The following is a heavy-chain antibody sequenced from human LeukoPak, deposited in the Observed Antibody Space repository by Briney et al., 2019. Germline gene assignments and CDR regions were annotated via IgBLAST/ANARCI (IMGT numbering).Heavy chain of an antibody. CDR2: ITSSGATT. CDR1: GFSFSDSY. V-gene: IGHV3-11*01. CDR3: ARDPDYGDPY. D-gene: IGHD4/OR15-4a*01. Sequence: PGGSLRLSCSASGFSFSDSYMNWFRLSPEKELEWIAYITSSGATTEYADSVKGRFTISRVNAKNSMYLQMNSLRPEDTAVYYCARDPDYGDPYWGQGTLVTVSS. J-gene: IGHJ4*02.